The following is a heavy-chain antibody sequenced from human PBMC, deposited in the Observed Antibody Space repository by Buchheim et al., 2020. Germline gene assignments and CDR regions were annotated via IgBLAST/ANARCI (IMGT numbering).Heavy chain of an antibody. D-gene: IGHD2/OR15-2a*01. CDR2: ISSSSSYI. CDR1: GFTFSSYS. Sequence: EVQLVESGGGLVKPGGSLRLSCAASGFTFSSYSMKWVRQAPGKGLEWVSSISSSSSYIYYADSVKGRFTISRDNAKNSLYLQMNSLRAEDTAVYYCARELSMTYQSGYFDLWGRGTL. V-gene: IGHV3-21*01. CDR3: ARELSMTYQSGYFDL. J-gene: IGHJ2*01.